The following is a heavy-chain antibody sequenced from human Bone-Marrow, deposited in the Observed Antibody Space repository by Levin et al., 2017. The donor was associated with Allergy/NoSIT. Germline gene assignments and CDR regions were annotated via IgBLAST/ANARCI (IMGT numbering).Heavy chain of an antibody. CDR3: ARGRISESYLDF. J-gene: IGHJ4*02. CDR1: GFTFENYV. V-gene: IGHV3-43D*03. Sequence: PGGSLRLSCAASGFTFENYVMFWVRQSPGKGLEWVALTSWDGGAPYYADSVRGRFIISRDNNERSLYLDMGSLRPDDTAIYYCARGRISESYLDFWGQGTPVTVSS. CDR2: TSWDGGAP. D-gene: IGHD1-14*01.